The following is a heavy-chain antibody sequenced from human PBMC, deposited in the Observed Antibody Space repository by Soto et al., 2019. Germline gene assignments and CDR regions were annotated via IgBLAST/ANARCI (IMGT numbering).Heavy chain of an antibody. D-gene: IGHD3-9*01. J-gene: IGHJ6*03. Sequence: PGGSLRLSCAASGFTVSSNYMSWVRQAPGKGLEWVSVIYSGGSTYYADSVKGRFTISRDNSKNTLYLQMNSLRAEDTAVYYCATESYFDWFPTGTYYYYMDVWGKGTTVTVSS. V-gene: IGHV3-66*01. CDR2: IYSGGST. CDR1: GFTVSSNY. CDR3: ATESYFDWFPTGTYYYYMDV.